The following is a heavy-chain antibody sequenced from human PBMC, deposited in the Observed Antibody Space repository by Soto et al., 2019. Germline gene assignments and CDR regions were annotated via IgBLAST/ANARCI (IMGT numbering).Heavy chain of an antibody. CDR2: ISDTGGNT. J-gene: IGHJ4*02. Sequence: QAGGSLRLSCAASGFTFSRYATSWVRQAPGKGLEWISSISDTGGNTYYADSMKGRFTISRDNSKNTLYLQMNSLRAEDTAVYYCAKAGPNSHGRNYFDHWGQGTLVTVSS. CDR3: AKAGPNSHGRNYFDH. V-gene: IGHV3-23*01. D-gene: IGHD1-26*01. CDR1: GFTFSRYA.